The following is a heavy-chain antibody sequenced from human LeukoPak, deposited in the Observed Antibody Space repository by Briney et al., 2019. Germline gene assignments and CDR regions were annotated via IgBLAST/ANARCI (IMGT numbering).Heavy chain of an antibody. V-gene: IGHV4-39*07. CDR3: ARDIGGAGY. CDR1: GGSISSGTYY. D-gene: IGHD6-19*01. J-gene: IGHJ4*02. Sequence: SETLSLTCTVSGGSISSGTYYWGWIRQPPGKGLEWIGSIYHSGRTIYNPSLTSRVTISVDTSKNQFSLKLNSVTAADTAVYYCARDIGGAGYWGQGTLVTVSS. CDR2: IYHSGRT.